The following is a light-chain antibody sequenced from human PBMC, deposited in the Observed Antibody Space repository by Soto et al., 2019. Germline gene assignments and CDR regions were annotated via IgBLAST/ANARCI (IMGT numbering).Light chain of an antibody. V-gene: IGLV1-51*01. CDR3: GAWDNSLSAWV. CDR1: SSNIGKNY. CDR2: DNN. Sequence: QSLLTQPPSVSAAPGQKVTISCSGSSSNIGKNYVSWYQHLPGTAPKVLIYDNNKRPSGIPDRLSGSKSGTSATLGITGLQTGDEADYFCGAWDNSLSAWVFGGGTKLTVL. J-gene: IGLJ3*02.